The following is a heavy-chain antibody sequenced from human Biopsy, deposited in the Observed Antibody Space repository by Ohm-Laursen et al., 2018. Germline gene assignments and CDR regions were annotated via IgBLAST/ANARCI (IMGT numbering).Heavy chain of an antibody. CDR1: SYTFTDYN. D-gene: IGHD2-8*01. CDR2: INCKTGAT. V-gene: IGHV1-2*02. Sequence: SVKVSCKASSYTFTDYNIHWMRQAPGQGLEWLGYINCKTGATNYAQKFQGTVTMTRDTSISKAYLALGSLRSADTAIYYCARDPLNGHKHFDYWGQGSLVTVSS. CDR3: ARDPLNGHKHFDY. J-gene: IGHJ4*02.